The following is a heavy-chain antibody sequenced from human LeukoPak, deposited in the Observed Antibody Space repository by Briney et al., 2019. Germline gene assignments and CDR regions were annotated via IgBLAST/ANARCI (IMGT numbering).Heavy chain of an antibody. D-gene: IGHD3-10*01. CDR1: GGSFSSGGYY. J-gene: IGHJ4*02. CDR2: IYYSGST. CDR3: ARAPLFLWCGESINYFDY. Sequence: SQTLSLTCTVSGGSFSSGGYYWSWIRQHPGKGLEGIGYIYYSGSTYYNPSLKSRVTISVDTSKNQFSLKLSSVTAADTAVYYCARAPLFLWCGESINYFDYWGQGTLVTVSS. V-gene: IGHV4-31*03.